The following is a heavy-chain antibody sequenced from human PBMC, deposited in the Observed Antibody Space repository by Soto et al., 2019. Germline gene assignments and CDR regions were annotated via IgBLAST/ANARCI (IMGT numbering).Heavy chain of an antibody. Sequence: QVQLVQSGAEVKKPGSSVKVSCKASGGTFSSYAISWVRQAPGQGLEWMGGIIPIFGTANYAQKCQGRVTITADESTSTAYMELSSLRSEDTAVYYCAREGDRAAAGKGDYYYGMDVWGQGTTVTVSS. V-gene: IGHV1-69*01. CDR3: AREGDRAAAGKGDYYYGMDV. CDR2: IIPIFGTA. D-gene: IGHD6-13*01. CDR1: GGTFSSYA. J-gene: IGHJ6*02.